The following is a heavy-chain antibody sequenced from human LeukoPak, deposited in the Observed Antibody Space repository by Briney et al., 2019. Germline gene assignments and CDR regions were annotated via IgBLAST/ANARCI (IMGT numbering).Heavy chain of an antibody. Sequence: ASVTVSCMASGYTFTIYDINWVRQAPGQGLEWMGSMNPNMGNTGYAQKFQGRVTITRNTSISTAYMELSSLRSEDTAVYYCAREMVRGVIGGYFDYWGQGTLVTVSS. CDR3: AREMVRGVIGGYFDY. D-gene: IGHD3-10*01. V-gene: IGHV1-8*01. J-gene: IGHJ4*02. CDR2: MNPNMGNT. CDR1: GYTFTIYD.